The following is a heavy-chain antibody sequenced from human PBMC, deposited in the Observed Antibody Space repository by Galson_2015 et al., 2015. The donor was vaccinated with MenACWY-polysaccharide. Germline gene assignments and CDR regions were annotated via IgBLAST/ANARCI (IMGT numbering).Heavy chain of an antibody. V-gene: IGHV3-30-3*01. D-gene: IGHD3-10*01. CDR3: ARGVRSFARSDY. Sequence: SLRLSCAGSGFTFNTFAMNWVRQAPGKGLEWVALISYDGSSKYHADSVKGRFTISRNNSKNTVYLQMDSLRPEDTALYYCARGVRSFARSDYWGQGSQVTVSS. CDR2: ISYDGSSK. J-gene: IGHJ4*02. CDR1: GFTFNTFA.